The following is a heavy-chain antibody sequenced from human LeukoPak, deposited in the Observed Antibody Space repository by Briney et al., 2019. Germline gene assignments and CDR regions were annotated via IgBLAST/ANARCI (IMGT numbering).Heavy chain of an antibody. CDR3: AGRVESTGSFDL. D-gene: IGHD1-14*01. J-gene: IGHJ2*01. Sequence: SETLSLTCTVSAGSINSDDYYWSWIRQPAGKGLEWIGRIYSPGTNYNYNPSLKSRVTISIDTSKNQFSLKLTSVTAGDTAVYYCAGRVESTGSFDLWGRGTLVTVSS. V-gene: IGHV4-61*02. CDR1: AGSINSDDYY. CDR2: IYSPGTN.